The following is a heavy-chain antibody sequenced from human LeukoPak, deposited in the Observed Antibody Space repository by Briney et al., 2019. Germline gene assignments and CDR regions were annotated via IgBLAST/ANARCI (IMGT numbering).Heavy chain of an antibody. CDR3: ARLEPYDSSGYYYVGGWDY. CDR1: GYTFTSYG. V-gene: IGHV1-18*01. D-gene: IGHD3-22*01. J-gene: IGHJ4*02. CDR2: ISAYNGNT. Sequence: ASVKVSCKASGYTFTSYGISWVRQAPGQGLEWMGWISAYNGNTSYAQKLQGRVTMTTDTSTSTAYMELRSLRSDDTAVYYCARLEPYDSSGYYYVGGWDYWGQGTLVTVSS.